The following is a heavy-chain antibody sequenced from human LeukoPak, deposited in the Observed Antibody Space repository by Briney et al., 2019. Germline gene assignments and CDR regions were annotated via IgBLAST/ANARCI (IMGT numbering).Heavy chain of an antibody. V-gene: IGHV4-39*07. D-gene: IGHD1-26*01. CDR2: IYYSGST. CDR3: ARASHWEWPLPDY. CDR1: GGSISSSSYY. Sequence: SETLSLTCTVSGGSISSSSYYWGWIRQPPGKGLEWIGSIYYSGSTYYNPSLKSRVTISVDTSKDQFSLKLSSVTAADTAVYYCARASHWEWPLPDYWGQGTLVTVSS. J-gene: IGHJ4*02.